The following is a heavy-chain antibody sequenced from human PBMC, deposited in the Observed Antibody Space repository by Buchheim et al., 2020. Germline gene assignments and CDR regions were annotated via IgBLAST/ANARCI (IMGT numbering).Heavy chain of an antibody. CDR3: ARLIAYSSGGGMDV. Sequence: QVQLQESGPGLVKPSETLSLTCAVSGGSISSYYWSWVRQPPGKGLEWVGYIFQSGSDYSVTANYNPSLQRRFSISIDTSQKHFALNLRSGTAADTAVYYCARLIAYSSGGGMDVWGQGTT. CDR1: GGSISSYY. CDR2: IFQSGSDYSVTA. V-gene: IGHV4-59*08. D-gene: IGHD6-19*01. J-gene: IGHJ6*02.